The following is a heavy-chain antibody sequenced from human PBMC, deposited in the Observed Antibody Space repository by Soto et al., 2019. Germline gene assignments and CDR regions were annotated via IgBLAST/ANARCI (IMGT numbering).Heavy chain of an antibody. D-gene: IGHD6-13*01. J-gene: IGHJ4*02. CDR3: ARQGYSSSWYVQYFDY. CDR1: GFTFSSYA. Sequence: GGSLRLSCAASGFTFSSYAMHWVRQSPGKGLEWVAVISYDGSNKYHADSVKGRFTISRDNSKNTLYLQMNSLRAEDTAVYYWARQGYSSSWYVQYFDYWGQGTLVTVSS. CDR2: ISYDGSNK. V-gene: IGHV3-30-3*01.